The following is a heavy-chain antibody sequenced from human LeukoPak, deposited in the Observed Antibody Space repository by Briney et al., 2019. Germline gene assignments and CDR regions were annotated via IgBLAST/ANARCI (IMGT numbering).Heavy chain of an antibody. D-gene: IGHD3-10*01. Sequence: GGSLRLSCAASGFTFSSYGMHWVRQAPGKGLEWVSAIGGSSDFAYYAEYVKGRFTISRDNSRETLYLQMNSLRAEDTAVYYCAKADRGWGVITKDWGQGALVTVSS. V-gene: IGHV3-23*01. CDR2: IGGSSDFA. CDR1: GFTFSSYG. J-gene: IGHJ4*02. CDR3: AKADRGWGVITKD.